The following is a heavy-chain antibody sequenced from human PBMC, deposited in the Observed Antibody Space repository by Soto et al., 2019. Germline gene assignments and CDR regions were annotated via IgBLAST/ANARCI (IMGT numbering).Heavy chain of an antibody. CDR3: ARDPDAEYSGNYHTPRSLDS. CDR1: GFTFSSYA. D-gene: IGHD1-26*01. CDR2: ISSSSKYI. V-gene: IGHV3-21*01. J-gene: IGHJ4*02. Sequence: PGGSLRLCCIGSGFTFSSYAMNWVRQAPGKGLEWVSSISSSSKYIYYTDSVKGRFTISRDNAKNSLYLQMNGLRAEDTALYYCARDPDAEYSGNYHTPRSLDSWGQGTQVTVPQ.